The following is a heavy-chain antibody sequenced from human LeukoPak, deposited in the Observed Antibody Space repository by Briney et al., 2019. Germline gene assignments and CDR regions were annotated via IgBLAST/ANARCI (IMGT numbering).Heavy chain of an antibody. J-gene: IGHJ4*02. CDR3: ARDKLYSSSSDY. CDR1: GFTFSDYY. D-gene: IGHD6-6*01. Sequence: GGSLRLSCAASGFTFSDYYMSWIRQAPGKGLEWISYISRGGTPIYNADSVKGRFTISRDNAKNSLYLQMNSLRAEDTAVYYCARDKLYSSSSDYWGQGTLVTVSS. V-gene: IGHV3-11*04. CDR2: ISRGGTPI.